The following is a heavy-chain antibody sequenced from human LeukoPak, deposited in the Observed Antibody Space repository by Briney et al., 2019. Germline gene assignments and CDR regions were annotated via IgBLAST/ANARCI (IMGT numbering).Heavy chain of an antibody. Sequence: GGSLRLSCVASGFTFSSYAMSWVRQAPGKGLEWVSGISAGGDTTYTADSVRGRFTISRDNSNNTLYLQMNTLTAEDTAVYYCAGISYSGTWPVGYWGQGTLVTVSS. CDR1: GFTFSSYA. CDR2: ISAGGDTT. D-gene: IGHD6-25*01. CDR3: AGISYSGTWPVGY. V-gene: IGHV3-23*01. J-gene: IGHJ4*02.